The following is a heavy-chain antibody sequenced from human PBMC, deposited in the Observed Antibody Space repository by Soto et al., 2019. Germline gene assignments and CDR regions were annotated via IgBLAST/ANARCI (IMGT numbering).Heavy chain of an antibody. CDR1: GGTFSNYP. J-gene: IGHJ2*01. V-gene: IGHV1-69*12. CDR3: ARGNHRRLQMWYFDL. D-gene: IGHD5-12*01. CDR2: IIPIFGTV. Sequence: QVQLVQSGAEVKKPGSSVKVSCKASGGTFSNYPISWVRQAPGQGLEWMGGIIPIFGTVNYAQKVQGRVTITAADATSTAYMELSSLRSEDTAVYYCARGNHRRLQMWYFDLWGRGTLVTVSS.